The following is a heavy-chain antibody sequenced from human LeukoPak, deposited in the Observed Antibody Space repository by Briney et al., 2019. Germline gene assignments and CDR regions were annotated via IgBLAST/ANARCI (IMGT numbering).Heavy chain of an antibody. D-gene: IGHD2-15*01. Sequence: GGSLRLSCAASGFTSSSSAMSWVREVPGKGLEWVSGISASGGSTYYADSVKGRFTISRDNSKNTLYLQMNSLRAEDTAVYYCAKVGATQDYFDYWGQGTLVTVSS. CDR1: GFTSSSSA. CDR3: AKVGATQDYFDY. J-gene: IGHJ4*02. CDR2: ISASGGST. V-gene: IGHV3-23*01.